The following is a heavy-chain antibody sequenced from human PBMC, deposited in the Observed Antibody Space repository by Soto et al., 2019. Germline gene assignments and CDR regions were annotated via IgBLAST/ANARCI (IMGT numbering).Heavy chain of an antibody. Sequence: ASVKVSCKASGFTFTNSAMQWVRQARGQRLEWIGWIVVGSGNTNYAQKFQERVTITRDMSTSTAYMELSSLRSEDTAVYYCAADPSGYSYANFDYWGQGTLVTVSS. CDR3: AADPSGYSYANFDY. V-gene: IGHV1-58*02. D-gene: IGHD5-18*01. CDR1: GFTFTNSA. CDR2: IVVGSGNT. J-gene: IGHJ4*02.